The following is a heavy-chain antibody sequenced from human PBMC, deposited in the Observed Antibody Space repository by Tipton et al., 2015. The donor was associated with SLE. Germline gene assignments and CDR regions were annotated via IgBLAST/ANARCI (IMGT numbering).Heavy chain of an antibody. CDR3: ATTPAWGSGAFHI. CDR2: IYYSGGT. V-gene: IGHV4-39*01. CDR1: GGSISTSSYS. J-gene: IGHJ3*02. Sequence: TLSLTCTVSGGSISTSSYSLDWIRPPPGRGLVGGGSIYYSGGTYYRPSPKSRVPISIDTSKNQFSLKLSSVTAADTALYYCATTPAWGSGAFHIWGQGTMVIVSS. D-gene: IGHD7-27*01.